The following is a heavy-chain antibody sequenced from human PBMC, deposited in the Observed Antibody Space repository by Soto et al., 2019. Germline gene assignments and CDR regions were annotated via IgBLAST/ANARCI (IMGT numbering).Heavy chain of an antibody. Sequence: QVQLVESGGGVVQPGRSLRLSCAASGFTFGSYGMHWVRQAPGKGLEWVAVISYDGSNKYYADSVKGRFTISRDNSKNTLYLQMNSLRAEDTAVYYCAKDARLRIHYYDMDVWGQGTTVTVSS. V-gene: IGHV3-30*18. D-gene: IGHD4-17*01. CDR1: GFTFGSYG. CDR3: AKDARLRIHYYDMDV. J-gene: IGHJ6*02. CDR2: ISYDGSNK.